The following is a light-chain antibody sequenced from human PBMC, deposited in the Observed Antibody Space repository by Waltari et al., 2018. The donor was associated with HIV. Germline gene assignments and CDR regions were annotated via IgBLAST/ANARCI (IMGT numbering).Light chain of an antibody. CDR1: SLRHNY. CDR2: GNN. CDR3: SSRDSGHHWM. Sequence: SSELTQDPAVSVALGQTVRITCHGDSLRHNYAEWHQQKPGQAPALVIYGNNNRASGIPDRFSGFTSGNTASLTITGAQAEDEADYYCSSRDSGHHWMFGGGTKVTVL. J-gene: IGLJ3*02. V-gene: IGLV3-19*01.